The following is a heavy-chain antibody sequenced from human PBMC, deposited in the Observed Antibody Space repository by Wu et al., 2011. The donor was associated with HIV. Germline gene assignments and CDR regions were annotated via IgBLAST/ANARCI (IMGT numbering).Heavy chain of an antibody. J-gene: IGHJ4*02. V-gene: IGHV1-2*02. Sequence: QVQLVQSGAEVEKPGASVKVSCKASGYTFTDYYIHWVRQAPGQGLEWMGWINCNSGDTHYAQKFQGRVTMTRDTSISTAYVELSRVRSDDTAVYYCARPYCSGGNCLGFDYWGQGTLITVSS. CDR3: ARPYCSGGNCLGFDY. CDR1: GYTFTDYY. CDR2: INCNSGDT. D-gene: IGHD2-15*01.